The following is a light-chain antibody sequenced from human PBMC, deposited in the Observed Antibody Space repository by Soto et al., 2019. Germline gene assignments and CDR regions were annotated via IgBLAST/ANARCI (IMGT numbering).Light chain of an antibody. CDR3: SSHTSGSTRV. CDR2: EVT. Sequence: HSVLTQPASVSGSPGQSIAISCTGTFSDVGGYDYVSWYQQHPDKAPKLMIYEVTKRPSGVSNRFSGSKSGNTASLTISGLQPEDEADYYCSSHTSGSTRVFGSGTKVTVL. J-gene: IGLJ1*01. V-gene: IGLV2-14*01. CDR1: FSDVGGYDY.